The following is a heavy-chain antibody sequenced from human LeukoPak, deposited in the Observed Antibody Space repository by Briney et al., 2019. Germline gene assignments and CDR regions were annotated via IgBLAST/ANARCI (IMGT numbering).Heavy chain of an antibody. D-gene: IGHD3-10*01. J-gene: IGHJ4*02. CDR2: IRPDGVET. CDR1: GLTFTNHW. Sequence: PGGSLRLSCAASGLTFTNHWMHWVRQVPGKGLVWVSRIRPDGVETNHADSVKGRFTTSRDNAKNILYLQMNSLGVEDTAVYHCGRDAVLGSGSIDCWGQGVLVTVSS. V-gene: IGHV3-74*01. CDR3: GRDAVLGSGSIDC.